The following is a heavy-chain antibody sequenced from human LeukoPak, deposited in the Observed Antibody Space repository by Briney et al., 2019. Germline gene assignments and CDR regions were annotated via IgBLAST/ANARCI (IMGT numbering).Heavy chain of an antibody. Sequence: GGSLRLSCAGSGFIFNNYAMHWVRQPPGKGLEWVSGISWNSGTIDYAGSVRGRSTISRDNAKNSLYLQMDSLRVEDTAFYYCAKDNRRHYTSGPNPDSLHWGQGALVTVSS. CDR2: ISWNSGTI. CDR1: GFIFNNYA. CDR3: AKDNRRHYTSGPNPDSLH. J-gene: IGHJ4*02. D-gene: IGHD6-19*01. V-gene: IGHV3-9*01.